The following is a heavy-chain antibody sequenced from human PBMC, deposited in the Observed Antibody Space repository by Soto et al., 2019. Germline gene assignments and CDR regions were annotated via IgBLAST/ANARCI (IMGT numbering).Heavy chain of an antibody. CDR2: IWYDGSNK. Sequence: PGGSLRLSCAASGFTFSSYGMHWVRQAPGKGLEWVAVIWYDGSNKYYADSVKGRFTISRDNSKNTLYLQMNSLRAEDTAVYYCARGGVVFGDPSPFDYWGQGTLVTVSS. J-gene: IGHJ4*02. D-gene: IGHD3-10*01. V-gene: IGHV3-33*01. CDR1: GFTFSSYG. CDR3: ARGGVVFGDPSPFDY.